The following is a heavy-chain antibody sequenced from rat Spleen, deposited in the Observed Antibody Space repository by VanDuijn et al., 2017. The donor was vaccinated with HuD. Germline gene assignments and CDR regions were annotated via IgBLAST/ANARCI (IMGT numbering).Heavy chain of an antibody. CDR2: ISYDGSST. CDR1: GFTFSDYY. V-gene: IGHV5-29*01. D-gene: IGHD1-7*01. J-gene: IGHJ4*01. CDR3: ARRGYGLMDA. Sequence: EVQLVESDGGLVQPGRSLKLSCAASGFTFSDYYMAWVRQAPTKGLEWVATISYDGSSTYYRDSVKGRFTISRDNAKSTLYLQMDSLRSEDTATYYCARRGYGLMDAWGQGASVTVSS.